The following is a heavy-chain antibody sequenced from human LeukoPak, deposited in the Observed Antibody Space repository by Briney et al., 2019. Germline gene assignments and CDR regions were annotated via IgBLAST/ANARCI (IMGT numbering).Heavy chain of an antibody. D-gene: IGHD1-7*01. V-gene: IGHV4-4*07. CDR3: AKTHGSGTTSP. CDR2: IYSTWST. Sequence: PSETLSLTCTVSGGSISSYYWSWIRQPAEKGLESIGRIYSTWSTNYNPSLKSRVTMPVETSKNQFSLRLRSVTAADTAVYYCAKTHGSGTTSPWGQGALVTVSP. CDR1: GGSISSYY. J-gene: IGHJ5*02.